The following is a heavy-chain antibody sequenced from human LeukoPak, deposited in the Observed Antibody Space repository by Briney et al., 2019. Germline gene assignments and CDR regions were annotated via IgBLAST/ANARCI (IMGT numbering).Heavy chain of an antibody. CDR2: LYSGGST. D-gene: IGHD1-26*01. CDR1: GFTVSSNF. J-gene: IGHJ4*02. CDR3: ARDSDSGSSFDY. V-gene: IGHV3-53*01. Sequence: GGSLRLSCAASGFTVSSNFLSWVRQAPGKGLEWVSTLYSGGSTYYADSVKGRFTISRDNSKNTLYLQMNSLRAEDTAVYYCARDSDSGSSFDYWGQGTLVTVSS.